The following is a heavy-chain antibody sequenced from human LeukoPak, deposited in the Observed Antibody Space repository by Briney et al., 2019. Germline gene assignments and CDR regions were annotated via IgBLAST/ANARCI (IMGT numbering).Heavy chain of an antibody. J-gene: IGHJ3*02. CDR3: ARDRPLWFGELLDAFDI. V-gene: IGHV3-21*01. D-gene: IGHD3-10*01. CDR2: ISSSSYI. Sequence: GGSLRLSCAASGFTFSSYSMNWVRQAPGKGLEWVSSISSSSYIYYADSVKGRFTISRDNAKNSLYLQMNSLRAADTAVYYCARDRPLWFGELLDAFDIWGQGTMVTVPS. CDR1: GFTFSSYS.